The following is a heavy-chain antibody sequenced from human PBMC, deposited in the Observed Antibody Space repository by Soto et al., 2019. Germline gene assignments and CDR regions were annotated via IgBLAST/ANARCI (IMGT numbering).Heavy chain of an antibody. V-gene: IGHV5-51*01. J-gene: IGHJ3*02. Sequence: PGESLTISCKGSGYSFTSYWIGWVRPLPGKGLEWMGIIYPGDSDTRYSPSFQGQVTISADKSISTAYLQWSSLKASDTAMYYCARHYSSGWYDAFDIWGQATMVTVSS. D-gene: IGHD6-19*01. CDR3: ARHYSSGWYDAFDI. CDR1: GYSFTSYW. CDR2: IYPGDSDT.